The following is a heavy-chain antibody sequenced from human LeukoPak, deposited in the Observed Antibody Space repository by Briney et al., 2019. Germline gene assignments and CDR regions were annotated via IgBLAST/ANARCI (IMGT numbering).Heavy chain of an antibody. J-gene: IGHJ6*02. CDR1: GGTFSSYA. D-gene: IGHD3-3*01. CDR3: ARLFYDFSSGPTGDYGMDV. Sequence: ASVKVSCKASGGTFSSYAISWVRQAPGQGLEWMGRIIPILGIANYAQKFQGRVTITADKSTSTAYMELSSLRSEDTAVYYCARLFYDFSSGPTGDYGMDVWGQGTTVTVSS. V-gene: IGHV1-69*04. CDR2: IIPILGIA.